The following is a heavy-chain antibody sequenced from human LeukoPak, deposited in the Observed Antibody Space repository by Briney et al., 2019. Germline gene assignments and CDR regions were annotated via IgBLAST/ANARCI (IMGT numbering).Heavy chain of an antibody. V-gene: IGHV3-30*18. CDR1: GFTFRDYG. CDR2: MSFDGSDK. CDR3: AKDLAGGNVPDS. D-gene: IGHD2-8*02. Sequence: GGSLRLSCVGSGFTFRDYGMHWVRQAPGKGLEWVALMSFDGSDKYFADSVKGRFTISRDNSKNTLYLHMSNLRAEDTALYYCAKDLAGGNVPDSWGPGTLVTVYS. J-gene: IGHJ4*02.